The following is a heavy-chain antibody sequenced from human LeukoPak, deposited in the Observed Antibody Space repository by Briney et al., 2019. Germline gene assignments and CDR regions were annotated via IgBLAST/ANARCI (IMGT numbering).Heavy chain of an antibody. D-gene: IGHD2-15*01. CDR3: AKEGYCSGGSCPGGAFDI. CDR1: RFTFSDYY. CDR2: IRYDGSNK. Sequence: GGSLRLSCAASRFTFSDYYMSWIRQAPGKGLEWVAFIRYDGSNKYYADSVKGRFTISRDNSKNTLYLQMNSLRAEDTAVYYCAKEGYCSGGSCPGGAFDIWGQGTMVTVSS. V-gene: IGHV3-30*02. J-gene: IGHJ3*02.